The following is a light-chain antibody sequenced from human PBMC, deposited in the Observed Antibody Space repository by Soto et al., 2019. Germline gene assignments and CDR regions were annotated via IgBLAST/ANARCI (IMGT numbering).Light chain of an antibody. J-gene: IGLJ3*02. V-gene: IGLV1-40*01. Sequence: QSVLTQPPSVSGAPGQRVTISCTGSSSNIGARYDVHWYQQLPGTAPKLIIYGNSNRPSGVPDRFSGSKSGTSASLAITGXXXXXEADYYCQSYDSSLSARVFGGGTKLTVL. CDR2: GNS. CDR3: QSYDSSLSARV. CDR1: SSNIGARYD.